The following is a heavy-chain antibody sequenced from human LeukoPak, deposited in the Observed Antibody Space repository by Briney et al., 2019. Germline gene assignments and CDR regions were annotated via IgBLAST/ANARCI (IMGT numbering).Heavy chain of an antibody. CDR3: AGSGFLRYYFDY. CDR2: ISSSGSTI. CDR1: GFTFSSYE. D-gene: IGHD5-12*01. J-gene: IGHJ4*02. V-gene: IGHV3-48*03. Sequence: PGGSLRLSCAASGFTFSSYEMNWVRQAPGKGLEWVSYISSSGSTIYYADSVKGRFTMSRDNAKNSLYLQMNSLRAEDTAVYYCAGSGFLRYYFDYWGQGTLVTVSS.